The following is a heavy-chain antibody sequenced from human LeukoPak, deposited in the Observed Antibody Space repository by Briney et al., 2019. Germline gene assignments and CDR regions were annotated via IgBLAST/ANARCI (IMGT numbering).Heavy chain of an antibody. CDR1: GDSVSSNSVA. Sequence: SQTLSLTCAISGDSVSSNSVAWNWVRQSPSRGLEWLGRASYKSEWYFNYAVSVKSRITINADTSKNQFSLRLNSVTPEDTAVYYCARWDHGSGRFQSWGQGTLVTVSS. D-gene: IGHD2-15*01. CDR2: ASYKSEWYF. V-gene: IGHV6-1*01. CDR3: ARWDHGSGRFQS. J-gene: IGHJ1*01.